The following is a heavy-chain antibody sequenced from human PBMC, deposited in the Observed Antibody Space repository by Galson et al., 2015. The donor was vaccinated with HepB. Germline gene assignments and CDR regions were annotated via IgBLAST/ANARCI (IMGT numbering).Heavy chain of an antibody. CDR1: GYTLTELS. CDR2: FDPEDGET. D-gene: IGHD6-19*01. CDR3: ATALAVATTGGIYYYYGMDV. Sequence: SVKVSCKVSGYTLTELSMHWVRQAPGKGLEWMGGFDPEDGETIYAQKFQGRVTMTEDTSTDTAYMELSSLRSEDTAVYYCATALAVATTGGIYYYYGMDVWGQGTTVTVSS. J-gene: IGHJ6*02. V-gene: IGHV1-24*01.